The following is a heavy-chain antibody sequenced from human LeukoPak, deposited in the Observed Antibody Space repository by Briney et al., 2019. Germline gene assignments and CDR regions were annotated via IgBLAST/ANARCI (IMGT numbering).Heavy chain of an antibody. J-gene: IGHJ4*02. V-gene: IGHV3-66*01. D-gene: IGHD2-21*02. CDR2: IYSGGST. Sequence: PGGSLRLSCAASGFTVSSNYMSWVRQAPGKGLEWVSVIYSGGSTYYADSVKGRFTISRDNSKNTLYLQMNSLRAEDTAVYYCARDPSPASVVTRNRVDYWGQGTLVTVSS. CDR3: ARDPSPASVVTRNRVDY. CDR1: GFTVSSNY.